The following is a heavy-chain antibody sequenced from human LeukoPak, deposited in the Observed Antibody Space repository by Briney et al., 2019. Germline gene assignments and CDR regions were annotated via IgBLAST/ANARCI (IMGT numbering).Heavy chain of an antibody. CDR3: ARGGYYDFWSGYFPRPFDY. D-gene: IGHD3-3*01. CDR2: IYHSGST. V-gene: IGHV4-4*02. Sequence: PSGTLSLTCAVSGGSISSSNWWSWVRQPPGKGLEWIGEIYHSGSTNYNPSLKSRVTISVDKSKNQFSLKLSSVTAADTAVYYCARGGYYDFWSGYFPRPFDYWGQGTLVTVSS. J-gene: IGHJ4*02. CDR1: GGSISSSNW.